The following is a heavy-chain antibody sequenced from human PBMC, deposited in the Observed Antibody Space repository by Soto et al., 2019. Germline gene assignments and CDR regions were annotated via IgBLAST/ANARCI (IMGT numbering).Heavy chain of an antibody. CDR2: IYHSGST. CDR1: GGSINSGGYS. J-gene: IGHJ4*02. CDR3: ARVPDY. V-gene: IGHV4-30-2*01. Sequence: PSETLSLTCVVSGGSINSGGYSWSWYRQPPGKGLEWIGYIYHSGSTYYNPSLKSRVAISVDRSKNQFSLKLSSVTAADTAVYYCARVPDYWGQGALVTVSS.